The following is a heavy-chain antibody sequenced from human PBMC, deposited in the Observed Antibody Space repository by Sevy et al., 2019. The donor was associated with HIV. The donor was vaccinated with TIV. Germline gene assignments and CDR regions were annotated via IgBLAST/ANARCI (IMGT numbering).Heavy chain of an antibody. Sequence: ASVKVSCKASGYTFTSYGISWVRQAPGQGLAWMGWISAYNGNTNYAQKLQGRVTMTTDTSTSTAYMELRSLRSDDTAVYYCARGVTMVRGVRQSPRTTDAFDIWGQGTMVTVSS. J-gene: IGHJ3*02. V-gene: IGHV1-18*04. CDR1: GYTFTSYG. CDR3: ARGVTMVRGVRQSPRTTDAFDI. D-gene: IGHD3-10*01. CDR2: ISAYNGNT.